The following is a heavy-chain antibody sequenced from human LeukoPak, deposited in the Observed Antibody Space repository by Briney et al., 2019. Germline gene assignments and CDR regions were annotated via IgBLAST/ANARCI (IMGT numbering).Heavy chain of an antibody. Sequence: ASVKVSCKASGYTFTGYYMHWVRQAPGQGLEWVGWINPNSGGTNYAQKFQGRVTMTRDTSISTAYMELSRLRSDDTAVYYCARSGYSYGYSDYWGQGTLVTVSS. CDR2: INPNSGGT. CDR3: ARSGYSYGYSDY. J-gene: IGHJ4*02. CDR1: GYTFTGYY. V-gene: IGHV1-2*02. D-gene: IGHD5-18*01.